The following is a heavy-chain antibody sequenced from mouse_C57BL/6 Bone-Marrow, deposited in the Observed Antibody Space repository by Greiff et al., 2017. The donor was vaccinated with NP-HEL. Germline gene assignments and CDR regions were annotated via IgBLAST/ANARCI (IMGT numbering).Heavy chain of an antibody. CDR3: AGRRFAY. Sequence: EVQGVESGGGLVKPGGSLKLSCAASGFTFSDYGMHWVRQAPEKGLEWFAYISSGSSTIYYADTVKGRFTISRDNAKNTLFLQMTSLRSEDEAMDYCAGRRFAYWGQGTLVTVSA. J-gene: IGHJ3*01. CDR1: GFTFSDYG. V-gene: IGHV5-17*01. D-gene: IGHD2-12*01. CDR2: ISSGSSTI.